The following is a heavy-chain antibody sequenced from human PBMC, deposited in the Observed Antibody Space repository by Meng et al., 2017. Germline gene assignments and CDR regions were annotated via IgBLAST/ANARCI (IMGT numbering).Heavy chain of an antibody. J-gene: IGHJ4*02. CDR3: ARELVVVTATSFDY. CDR2: ISYDGSNK. CDR1: GFTFSSYD. D-gene: IGHD2-21*02. V-gene: IGHV3-30*06. Sequence: QVVEAGGVLVQPGGSLRLSCAASGFTFSSYDMHWVRQAPGKGLEWVAVISYDGSNKYYADSVKGRFTISRDNSKNTLYLQMNSLRAEDTAVYYCARELVVVTATSFDYWGQGTLVTVSS.